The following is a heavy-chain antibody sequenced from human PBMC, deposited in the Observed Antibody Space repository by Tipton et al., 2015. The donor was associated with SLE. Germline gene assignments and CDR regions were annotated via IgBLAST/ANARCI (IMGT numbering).Heavy chain of an antibody. CDR2: IHASGNSGST. J-gene: IGHJ6*02. D-gene: IGHD4-11*01. Sequence: LRLSCTVSGGSISSGGHYWSWIRQPAGKGLEWIGRIHASGNSGSTEYNPSLKSRVSMSLDTSKNQFSLNLTSVTAADTALYYCARGPDYSNYYFYRMDVWGQGTTVTVSS. V-gene: IGHV4-61*02. CDR3: ARGPDYSNYYFYRMDV. CDR1: GGSISSGGHY.